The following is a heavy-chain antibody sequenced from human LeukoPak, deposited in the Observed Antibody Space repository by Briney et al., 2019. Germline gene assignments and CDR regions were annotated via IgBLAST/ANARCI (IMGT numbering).Heavy chain of an antibody. CDR2: IYHSGST. CDR1: GYSISSGYY. Sequence: PSETLSLTCAVSGYSISSGYYRGWIRQPPGKGPEWIGSIYHSGSTYYNPSLKSRVTISVDTSKNQFSLKLSSVTAADTAVYYCARHLPGIAAADPSGYFDYWGQGTLVTVSS. CDR3: ARHLPGIAAADPSGYFDY. J-gene: IGHJ4*02. D-gene: IGHD6-13*01. V-gene: IGHV4-38-2*01.